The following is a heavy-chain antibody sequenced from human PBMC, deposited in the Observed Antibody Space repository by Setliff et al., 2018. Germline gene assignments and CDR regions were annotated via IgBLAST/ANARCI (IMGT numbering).Heavy chain of an antibody. D-gene: IGHD5-18*01. Sequence: GGSLRLSCAASGFTFSSYTMNWVRQAPGKGLEWVSYISSSSRTKYYADSVKGRFTISRDNAKNSLYLQMNSLRAEDTAVYYCARNEDVDTGFLGYYYYYYMDVWGKGTTVTVSS. CDR3: ARNEDVDTGFLGYYYYYYMDV. CDR1: GFTFSSYT. V-gene: IGHV3-48*01. J-gene: IGHJ6*03. CDR2: ISSSSRTK.